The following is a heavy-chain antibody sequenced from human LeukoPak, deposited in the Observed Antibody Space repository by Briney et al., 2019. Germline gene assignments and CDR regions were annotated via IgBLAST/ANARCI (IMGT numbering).Heavy chain of an antibody. CDR3: ASSAFSSSGWYGDY. V-gene: IGHV3-53*01. Sequence: PGGSLRLSCAASGFIVSNNDMSWVRQAPGKGLEWVSLIYSGGRTYYADSVKGRFTISRDNSKNTLYLQMNSLRAEDTAVYYCASSAFSSSGWYGDYWGQGTLVTVSS. CDR2: IYSGGRT. CDR1: GFIVSNND. D-gene: IGHD6-19*01. J-gene: IGHJ4*02.